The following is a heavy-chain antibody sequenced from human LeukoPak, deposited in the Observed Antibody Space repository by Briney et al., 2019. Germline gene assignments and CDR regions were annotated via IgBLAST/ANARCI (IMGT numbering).Heavy chain of an antibody. V-gene: IGHV3-43D*03. J-gene: IGHJ4*01. Sequence: GGSLRLSCAASGFTLDDYAMHWVRQAPGKGLEWVSLISWDGGSTYYADSVKGRFTISRDNSKNSLYLQMNSLRAEDTALYYCAKDSGTGIALDYWGHGTLVTVSS. CDR1: GFTLDDYA. D-gene: IGHD6-13*01. CDR3: AKDSGTGIALDY. CDR2: ISWDGGST.